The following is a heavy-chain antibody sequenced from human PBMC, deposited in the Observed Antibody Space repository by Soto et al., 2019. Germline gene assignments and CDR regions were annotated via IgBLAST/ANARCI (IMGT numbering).Heavy chain of an antibody. Sequence: QVQLLQSGTEVKKPGASVKVSCKTSGYTFTNYGITWVRQAPGQGLEWMGWISAYNGHANYEQKFQGRVTMTTDPSTSTAYMERRSLRADDTAVYFCARSIRVASPGDYWGQGTLATVSS. CDR2: ISAYNGHA. CDR1: GYTFTNYG. V-gene: IGHV1-18*04. CDR3: ARSIRVASPGDY. D-gene: IGHD2-21*01. J-gene: IGHJ4*02.